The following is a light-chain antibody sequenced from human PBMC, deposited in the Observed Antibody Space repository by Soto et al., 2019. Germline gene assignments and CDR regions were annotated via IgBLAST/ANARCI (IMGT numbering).Light chain of an antibody. CDR2: AAF. J-gene: IGKJ2*01. CDR1: QDISSY. Sequence: DIQLTQSPSFLSASVGDTVTITCRASQDISSYLAWYQQKPRKAPNLLIYAAFILQSGVPSRFSGTRSGTEFALTISSLQPEDFATYYCQQLNSFPYTFGQGTKLEIK. V-gene: IGKV1-9*01. CDR3: QQLNSFPYT.